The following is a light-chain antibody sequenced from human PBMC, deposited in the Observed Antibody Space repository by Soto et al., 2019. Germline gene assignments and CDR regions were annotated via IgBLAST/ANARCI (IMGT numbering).Light chain of an antibody. CDR3: QHYNSWPFT. V-gene: IGKV3-15*01. Sequence: EIVMTQSPATLSVSPGERATLSCRASQAVSSNLAWYQQKPGQAPRLLIYAASTRAAGIPDRFSGSGSGTGFTLTITSLQSEDFAVYYCQHYNSWPFTFGPGTKVDI. CDR1: QAVSSN. CDR2: AAS. J-gene: IGKJ3*01.